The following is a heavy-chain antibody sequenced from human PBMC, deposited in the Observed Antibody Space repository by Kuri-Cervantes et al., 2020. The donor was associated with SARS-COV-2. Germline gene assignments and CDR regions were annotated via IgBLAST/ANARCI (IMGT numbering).Heavy chain of an antibody. CDR3: ARYVVVPAARRYYFDY. D-gene: IGHD2-2*01. CDR2: IYYSGST. Sequence: SETLSLTCTVSGGSISSYYWSWIRQPPGKGLEWIGYIYYSGSTNYNPSLKSRVTISVDTSKNQFSLKLSSVTAADTALYFCARYVVVPAARRYYFDYWGQGTLVTVSS. CDR1: GGSISSYY. J-gene: IGHJ4*02. V-gene: IGHV4-59*08.